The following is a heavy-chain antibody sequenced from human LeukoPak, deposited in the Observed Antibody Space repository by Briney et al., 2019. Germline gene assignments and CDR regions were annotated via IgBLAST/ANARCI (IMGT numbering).Heavy chain of an antibody. V-gene: IGHV4-61*02. Sequence: SQTLSLTCTVSGGSISSGSYYWSWIRQPAGKGLEWIGRIYTSGSTNYNPSLKSRVTISVDTSKNQFSLKMTSVTAADTAVYYCARGLTYDFWSGYPGAFDIWGQGTMVTVSS. D-gene: IGHD3-3*01. CDR1: GGSISSGSYY. J-gene: IGHJ3*02. CDR2: IYTSGST. CDR3: ARGLTYDFWSGYPGAFDI.